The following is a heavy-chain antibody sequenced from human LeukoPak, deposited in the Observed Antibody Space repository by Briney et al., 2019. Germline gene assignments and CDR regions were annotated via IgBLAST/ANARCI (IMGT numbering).Heavy chain of an antibody. V-gene: IGHV3-21*01. Sequence: GGSLRLSCAASGFTFSSYSMNWVRQAPGKGLEWDSFISSSSTYTYYADSVKVRFTISRDDSKNSLYLQMNSLRAEDTAVYYCAKETAATVVTGDFDYWGQGTLVTVSS. CDR3: AKETAATVVTGDFDY. CDR2: ISSSSTYT. D-gene: IGHD4-23*01. CDR1: GFTFSSYS. J-gene: IGHJ4*02.